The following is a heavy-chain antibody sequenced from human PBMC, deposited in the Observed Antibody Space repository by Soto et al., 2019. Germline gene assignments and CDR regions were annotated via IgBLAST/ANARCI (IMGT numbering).Heavy chain of an antibody. CDR3: ARLRIGNFDY. CDR1: GGSISSSTYY. D-gene: IGHD1-26*01. J-gene: IGHJ4*02. Sequence: LSLTCTVSGGSISSSTYYWGWIRQPPGKGLEWIGSIYYSGSTYYNPSLKSRVTISVDTSKNQFSLKLSSVTAADTAVYYCARLRIGNFDYWGQGTLVTVSS. CDR2: IYYSGST. V-gene: IGHV4-39*01.